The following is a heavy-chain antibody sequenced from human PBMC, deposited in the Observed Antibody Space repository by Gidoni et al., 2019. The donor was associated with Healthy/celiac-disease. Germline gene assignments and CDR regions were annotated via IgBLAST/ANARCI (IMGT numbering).Heavy chain of an antibody. V-gene: IGHV4-34*01. CDR1: VWSFSGYY. D-gene: IGHD3-22*01. Sequence: QVQLQQWGSGLFKPSETLSLTCAVSVWSFSGYYWSWNRQPPGKGLEWIGEINHSGSTNYNPSLKRRVTITVDTSKNQFSLKRSSVTAADTAVYYCARGQYYDSSGYDYWGQGTLVTVSS. J-gene: IGHJ4*02. CDR3: ARGQYYDSSGYDY. CDR2: INHSGST.